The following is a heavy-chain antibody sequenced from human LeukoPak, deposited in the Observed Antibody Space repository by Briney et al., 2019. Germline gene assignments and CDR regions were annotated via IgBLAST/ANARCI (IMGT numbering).Heavy chain of an antibody. CDR1: GFSFSNCA. J-gene: IGHJ4*03. D-gene: IGHD1-26*01. CDR2: ISGSGGST. Sequence: PGGSLILSTGASGFSFSNCAETWVRQAPGKGLECVSVISGSGGSTYYADSVKGRFTISRDNSKNTLYLQMNSLRAEDTAVYYCAKVLIVAAPISRVYYCGHGALVTVSS. V-gene: IGHV3-23*01. CDR3: AKVLIVAAPISRVYY.